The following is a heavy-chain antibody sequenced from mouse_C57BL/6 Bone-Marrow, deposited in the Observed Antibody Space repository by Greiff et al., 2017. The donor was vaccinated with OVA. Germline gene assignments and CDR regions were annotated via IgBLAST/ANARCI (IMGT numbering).Heavy chain of an antibody. D-gene: IGHD1-1*01. CDR3: TAGTTVVATDYYAMDY. Sequence: EVQLQQSGAELVRPGASVTLSCTASGFNIKDDYMHWVKQRPEQGLEWIGWIDPENGDTEYASKFQGKATITADTSSNTAYLQLSSLTSEDTAVYYCTAGTTVVATDYYAMDYWGQGTSVTVSS. J-gene: IGHJ4*01. V-gene: IGHV14-4*01. CDR1: GFNIKDDY. CDR2: IDPENGDT.